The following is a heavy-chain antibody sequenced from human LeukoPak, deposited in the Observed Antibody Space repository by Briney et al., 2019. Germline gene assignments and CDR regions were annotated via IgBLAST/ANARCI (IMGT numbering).Heavy chain of an antibody. V-gene: IGHV3-74*01. CDR1: GFTFSSYW. J-gene: IGHJ4*02. CDR3: ARTDRYHNDY. Sequence: PGGSLRLSCAASGFTFSSYWMHWVRQAPGKGLVWVSRINNDGSNTNYADSVKGRFTISRDNAKNTLYLQMNSLRAEDTAVYYCARTDRYHNDYWGQGTLVTVSS. CDR2: INNDGSNT. D-gene: IGHD1-14*01.